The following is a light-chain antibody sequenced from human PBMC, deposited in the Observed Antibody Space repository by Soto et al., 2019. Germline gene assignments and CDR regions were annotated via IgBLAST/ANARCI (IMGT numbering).Light chain of an antibody. J-gene: IGLJ7*01. CDR3: SSYTSSSTLPGV. CDR2: EVS. V-gene: IGLV2-14*01. CDR1: SSDVGGYNY. Sequence: QSVLTQPASVSGSPGQSITISCTGTSSDVGGYNYVSWYQQHPGKAPKLMIYEVSNRPSGVSNRFSGSKSGNTASLTISGLQAEDEADYYCSSYTSSSTLPGVFGTGTQLTVL.